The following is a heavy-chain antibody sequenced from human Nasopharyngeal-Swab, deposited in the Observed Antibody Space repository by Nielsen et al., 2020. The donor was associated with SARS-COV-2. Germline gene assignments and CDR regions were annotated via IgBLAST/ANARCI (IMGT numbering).Heavy chain of an antibody. CDR1: GFTFISYA. V-gene: IGHV3-23*01. CDR2: ISGSGGST. CDR3: AKDWGVRELDY. Sequence: GESLKISCAASGFTFISYAISLVRHAPGKGLEWVSAISGSGGSTYYADSVKGRFTISRDNSKNTLYLQMNSLRAEDTAVYYCAKDWGVRELDYWGQGTLVTVSS. D-gene: IGHD3-10*01. J-gene: IGHJ4*02.